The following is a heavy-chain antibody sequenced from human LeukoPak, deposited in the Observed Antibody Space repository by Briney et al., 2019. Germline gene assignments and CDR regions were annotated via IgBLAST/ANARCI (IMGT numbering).Heavy chain of an antibody. CDR2: ILNDGSQE. J-gene: IGHJ3*02. Sequence: PGGSLRLSCAASGFTFSSYGMHWVRQAPGKGLEWVAVILNDGSQEKYADSVKGRFTISRDNSKNTLFLQMNSLRAEDTAVYYCARDDALGDNALHIWGQGTIVTVSS. V-gene: IGHV3-33*01. D-gene: IGHD3-16*01. CDR1: GFTFSSYG. CDR3: ARDDALGDNALHI.